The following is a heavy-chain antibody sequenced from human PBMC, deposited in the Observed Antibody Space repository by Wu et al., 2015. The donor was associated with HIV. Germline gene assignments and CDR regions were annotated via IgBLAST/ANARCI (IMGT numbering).Heavy chain of an antibody. CDR2: IIPMVGTT. D-gene: IGHD2-2*01. CDR1: GGTLSSYA. CDR3: ARDHGNAAVVPPGMGDY. J-gene: IGHJ4*02. V-gene: IGHV1-69*05. Sequence: QVQLVQSESEMKKPESSVKVSCKASGGTLSSYAISWVRQAPGQGLDWMGGIIPMVGTTNLAQKFQGRVAITTDESMTTVYMELSRLKYDDTAVYYCARDHGNAAVVPPGMGDYWGQGTLVTVSS.